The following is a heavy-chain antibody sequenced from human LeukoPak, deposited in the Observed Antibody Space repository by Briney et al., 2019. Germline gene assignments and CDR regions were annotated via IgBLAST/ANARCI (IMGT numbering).Heavy chain of an antibody. Sequence: WLGPLYHSGGFDSDPSLRSRLSISGDRSKTQFSLRLTSLTAADTAVYYCARVLRDYGRVDVWGQGTTVIVSS. CDR2: LYHSGGF. V-gene: IGHV4-30-2*01. J-gene: IGHJ6*02. CDR3: ARVLRDYGRVDV. D-gene: IGHD4-17*01.